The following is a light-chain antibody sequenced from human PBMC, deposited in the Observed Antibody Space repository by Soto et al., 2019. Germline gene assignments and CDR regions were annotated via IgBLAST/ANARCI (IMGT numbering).Light chain of an antibody. J-gene: IGKJ5*01. CDR3: QHFKSFPIT. CDR2: ESS. CDR1: QTISSD. Sequence: IKMTQSPSSLSASIGDRVTITCRASQTISSDLNWYQHKPGKAPKVLIYESSLLQSGVPSRFSGSGSGTDFTLTISSLQPEDFATYYCQHFKSFPITFGQGTRLEIK. V-gene: IGKV1-13*02.